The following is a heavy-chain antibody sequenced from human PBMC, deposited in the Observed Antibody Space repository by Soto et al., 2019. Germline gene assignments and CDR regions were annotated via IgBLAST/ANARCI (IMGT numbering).Heavy chain of an antibody. J-gene: IGHJ6*02. CDR3: ARHANRKSSSSFWYYYYGMDV. Sequence: ASVKVSCKASGYTFTSYGISWVRQAPGQGLEWMGWISAYNGNTNYAQKLQGRVTMTTDTSTCTAYMELRSLRSDDTAVYYCARHANRKSSSSFWYYYYGMDVWGQGTTVTVSS. CDR1: GYTFTSYG. V-gene: IGHV1-18*01. CDR2: ISAYNGNT. D-gene: IGHD6-6*01.